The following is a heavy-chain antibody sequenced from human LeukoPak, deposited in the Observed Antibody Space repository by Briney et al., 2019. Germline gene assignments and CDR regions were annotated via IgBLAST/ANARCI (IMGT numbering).Heavy chain of an antibody. J-gene: IGHJ3*02. CDR2: ISTSSSYI. V-gene: IGHV3-21*01. CDR1: GFTFNKYT. D-gene: IGHD3-22*01. CDR3: ARDSSGYYHDAFDI. Sequence: GGSLRLSCAASGFTFNKYTMNWVRQAPGKGLEWVSSISTSSSYIYYADSVKGRFTIFRDNAKNPLYLKMNSLRAEDTAVYYCARDSSGYYHDAFDIWGQGTMVTVSS.